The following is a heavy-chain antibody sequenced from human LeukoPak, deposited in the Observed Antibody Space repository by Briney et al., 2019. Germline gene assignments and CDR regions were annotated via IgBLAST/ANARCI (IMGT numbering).Heavy chain of an antibody. Sequence: SETLSLTCTVSGGSISSYYWSWIRQPAGKGLEWIGRIYTSGSTNYNPSLKSRVTMSVDTSKNQFSLKLSSVTAADTAVYYCARGGFVPAAIARALDYYYYMDVWGKGTTVTVSS. D-gene: IGHD2-2*02. J-gene: IGHJ6*03. CDR1: GGSISSYY. CDR3: ARGGFVPAAIARALDYYYYMDV. CDR2: IYTSGST. V-gene: IGHV4-4*07.